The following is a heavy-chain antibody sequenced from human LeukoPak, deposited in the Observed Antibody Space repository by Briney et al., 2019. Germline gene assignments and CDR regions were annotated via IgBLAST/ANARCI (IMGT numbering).Heavy chain of an antibody. CDR3: ARTYMVRGVIINYYYYYMDV. CDR1: GYTFTSYD. Sequence: ASVKVSCKASGYTFTSYDINWVRQATGQGLEWMGWMNPNSGNTGYAQKFQGRVTMTRNTSTSTAYMELSSLRSEDTAVYYCARTYMVRGVIINYYYYYMDVWGKGTTVTVSS. V-gene: IGHV1-8*01. CDR2: MNPNSGNT. J-gene: IGHJ6*03. D-gene: IGHD3-10*01.